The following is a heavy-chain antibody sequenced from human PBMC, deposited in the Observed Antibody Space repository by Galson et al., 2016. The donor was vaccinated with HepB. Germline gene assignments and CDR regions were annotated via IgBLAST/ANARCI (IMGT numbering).Heavy chain of an antibody. D-gene: IGHD3-22*01. CDR3: AKDSPPYYYDSKRIPRPSGYFDY. CDR2: ISYDGSNK. Sequence: SLRLSCAASGFTFSSYGMHWVRQAPGKGLEWVAVISYDGSNKYYADSVKGRFTLSRNNSKNTLYLQMNILRADDAAVYYCAKDSPPYYYDSKRIPRPSGYFDYWGQGTLVTVSS. V-gene: IGHV3-30*18. J-gene: IGHJ4*02. CDR1: GFTFSSYG.